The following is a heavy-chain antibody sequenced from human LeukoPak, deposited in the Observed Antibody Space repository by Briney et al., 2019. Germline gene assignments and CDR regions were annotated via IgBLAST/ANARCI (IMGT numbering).Heavy chain of an antibody. J-gene: IGHJ6*02. CDR2: ISGSGGST. CDR1: GFTFSSYA. V-gene: IGHV3-23*01. Sequence: GGSLRLSCAASGFTFSSYAMSWVRQAPGKGLEWVSAISGSGGSTYYADSVKGRFTISRDNSKNTLYLQMNRLRAEDTAVYYCAKVTIPDYYGMDVWGQGTTVTVSS. D-gene: IGHD2-21*01. CDR3: AKVTIPDYYGMDV.